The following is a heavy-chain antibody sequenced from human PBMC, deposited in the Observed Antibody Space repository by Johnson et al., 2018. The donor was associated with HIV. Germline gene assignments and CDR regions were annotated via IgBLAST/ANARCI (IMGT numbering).Heavy chain of an antibody. V-gene: IGHV3-15*01. Sequence: VQLVESGGGLVKPGGSLRLSCAASGFTFSNAWMSWVRQAPGKGLEWVGRINSKTDGGTPDYAAPVKGRFTISRDNSKNTLYLQMNSLRAEDTAVYYCARDAPDSGSYHAFDIWGQGTMVTVSS. CDR3: ARDAPDSGSYHAFDI. D-gene: IGHD1-26*01. CDR1: GFTFSNAW. CDR2: INSKTDGGTP. J-gene: IGHJ3*02.